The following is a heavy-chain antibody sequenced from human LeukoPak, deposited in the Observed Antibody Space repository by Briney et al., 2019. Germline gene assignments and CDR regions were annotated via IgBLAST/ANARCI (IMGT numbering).Heavy chain of an antibody. Sequence: GGSLRLSCAASGFTFSSYDMHWVRHATGKGLEWVSAIGTAGDTYYPGSVKGRFTISRDNAKNSLYLQMNSLRAEDTAVYYCARGIIWGSYPIALSLDYWGQGTPVTVSS. D-gene: IGHD3-16*02. CDR2: IGTAGDT. V-gene: IGHV3-13*04. CDR3: ARGIIWGSYPIALSLDY. CDR1: GFTFSSYD. J-gene: IGHJ4*02.